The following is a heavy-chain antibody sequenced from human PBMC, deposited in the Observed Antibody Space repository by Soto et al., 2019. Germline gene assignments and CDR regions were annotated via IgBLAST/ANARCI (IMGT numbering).Heavy chain of an antibody. CDR1: GFTVSSNY. CDR2: IYSGGST. Sequence: GGSLRLSCAASGFTVSSNYMSWVRQAPGKGLEWVSVIYSGGSTYYADSVKGRFTISRDNSKNTLYLQMNSLRAEDTAVYYCARDQASYGMDVWGQGTTVTVSS. V-gene: IGHV3-53*01. J-gene: IGHJ6*02. CDR3: ARDQASYGMDV.